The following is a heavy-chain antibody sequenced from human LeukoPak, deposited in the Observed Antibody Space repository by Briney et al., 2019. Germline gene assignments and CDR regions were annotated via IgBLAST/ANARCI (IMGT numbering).Heavy chain of an antibody. CDR3: AREPSGWYLAY. CDR1: GFTFSDRS. J-gene: IGHJ4*02. CDR2: ISGSSNYI. Sequence: GGSLRLSCAASGFTFSDRSMNWVRQAPGKGLEWVSYISGSSNYIYYADSVKGRFTISRDNAKNSVYLQMNSLRAEDTAVYYCAREPSGWYLAYWGQGTLVTVSS. V-gene: IGHV3-21*01. D-gene: IGHD6-19*01.